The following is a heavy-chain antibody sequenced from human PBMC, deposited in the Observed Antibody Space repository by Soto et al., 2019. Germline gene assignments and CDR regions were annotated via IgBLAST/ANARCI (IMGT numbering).Heavy chain of an antibody. J-gene: IGHJ4*02. V-gene: IGHV3-48*03. CDR3: TRVRDSNDY. D-gene: IGHD3-22*01. CDR2: IRSSGRSI. Sequence: SLRLSCVGSGFTFSSYEMNWVRQAPGKGLEWVSNIRSSGRSINYADSVKGRFTISRDNAKNSLYLQMNSLRAEDTAVYYCTRVRDSNDYWGQGTLVTVS. CDR1: GFTFSSYE.